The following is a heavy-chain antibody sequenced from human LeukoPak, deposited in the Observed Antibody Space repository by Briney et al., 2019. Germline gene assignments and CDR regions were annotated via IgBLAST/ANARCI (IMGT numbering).Heavy chain of an antibody. V-gene: IGHV4-39*01. J-gene: IGHJ4*02. CDR1: GGSISSSSYY. CDR2: IYYSGST. Sequence: SETLSLTCTVSGGSISSSSYYWGWIRQPPGKGLEWIGSIYYSGSTYYNPSLKSRVTISVDTSKTQFSLKLSSVTAADTAVYYCASVPYCSSTSCYRGFSFYWGQGTLVTVSS. D-gene: IGHD2-2*02. CDR3: ASVPYCSSTSCYRGFSFY.